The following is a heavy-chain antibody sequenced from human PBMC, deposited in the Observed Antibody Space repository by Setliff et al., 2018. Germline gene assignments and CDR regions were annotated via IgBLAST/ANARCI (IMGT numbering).Heavy chain of an antibody. Sequence: GSLRLSCAASGFTFSSYAMSWVRQAPGKGLEWVSAITFGSLSRYYADSVKGRFTISRDNSKNTLFLEMNSLRTEDTAVYYCAKELPGVRYFDYCGQGTLVTVSS. CDR1: GFTFSSYA. CDR3: AKELPGVRYFDY. J-gene: IGHJ4*02. D-gene: IGHD2-2*01. V-gene: IGHV3-23*01. CDR2: ITFGSLSR.